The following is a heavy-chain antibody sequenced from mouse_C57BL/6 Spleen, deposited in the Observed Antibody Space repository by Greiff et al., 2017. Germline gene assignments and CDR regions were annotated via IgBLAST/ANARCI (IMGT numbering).Heavy chain of an antibody. CDR2: IDPSDSET. CDR1: GYTFTSYW. J-gene: IGHJ2*01. Sequence: VQLQQPGAELVRPGSSVKLSCKASGYTFTSYWMHWVKQRPIQGLEWIGNIDPSDSETHYNQKFKDKATLTVDKSSSTAYMQLSSLTSKDSAVYYCARSYSRGYFDYWGQGTTLTVSS. D-gene: IGHD2-10*01. CDR3: ARSYSRGYFDY. V-gene: IGHV1-52*01.